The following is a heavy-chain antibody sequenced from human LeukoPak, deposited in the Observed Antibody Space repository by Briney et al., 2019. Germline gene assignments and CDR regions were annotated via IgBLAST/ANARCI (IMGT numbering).Heavy chain of an antibody. J-gene: IGHJ4*02. CDR1: GYTFTSYG. Sequence: GASVKVSCKASGYTFTSYGISWVRQAPGQGLEWMGWISAYNGNTNYAQKLQGRVTMTTDTSTSTAYMELRSLRSDDTAVYYRARAPYPILEYYDSSGYYGYWGQGTLVTVSS. D-gene: IGHD3-22*01. V-gene: IGHV1-18*01. CDR2: ISAYNGNT. CDR3: ARAPYPILEYYDSSGYYGY.